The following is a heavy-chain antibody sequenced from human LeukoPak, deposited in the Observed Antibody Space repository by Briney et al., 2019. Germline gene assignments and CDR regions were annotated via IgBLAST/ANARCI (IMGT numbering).Heavy chain of an antibody. Sequence: GGSLRLSCAASGFTFSDYYMSWVRQAPGKGLEWVSYISLSGSTVYYADSVKGRFAISRDNAKNSLYLQMNSLRAEDTAVYYCARDFTHTAVVIYYYGLDVWGQGTTVTVSS. D-gene: IGHD5-18*01. CDR3: ARDFTHTAVVIYYYGLDV. J-gene: IGHJ6*02. CDR2: ISLSGSTV. V-gene: IGHV3-11*01. CDR1: GFTFSDYY.